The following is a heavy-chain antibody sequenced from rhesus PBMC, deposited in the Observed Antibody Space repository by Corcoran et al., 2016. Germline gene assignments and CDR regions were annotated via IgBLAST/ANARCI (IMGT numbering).Heavy chain of an antibody. V-gene: IGHV4-73*01. CDR1: GGSISGYYY. J-gene: IGHJ4*01. Sequence: QVQLQQWGEGLVKPSETLSLTCAVYGGSISGYYYWSWICQPPGKGLEWIGYIYGNSARANYNPSLNDRVTISKDTSKSQFSLKLRSVTAADTAVYYCASNIGGYSFLDYWGQGVLVTVSS. CDR3: ASNIGGYSFLDY. CDR2: IYGNSARA. D-gene: IGHD5-24*01.